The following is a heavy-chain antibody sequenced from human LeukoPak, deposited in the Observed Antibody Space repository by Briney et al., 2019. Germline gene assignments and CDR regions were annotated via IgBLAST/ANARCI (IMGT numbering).Heavy chain of an antibody. CDR2: INPNSGGT. J-gene: IGHJ5*02. V-gene: IGHV1-2*02. CDR1: GGTFSSYA. D-gene: IGHD1/OR15-1a*01. Sequence: GASVKVSCKASGGTFSSYAISWVRQAPGQGLEWMGWINPNSGGTNYAQKFQGRVTMTRDTSISTAYMELSRLRSDDTAVYYCARDNNAWFDPWGQGTLVTVSS. CDR3: ARDNNAWFDP.